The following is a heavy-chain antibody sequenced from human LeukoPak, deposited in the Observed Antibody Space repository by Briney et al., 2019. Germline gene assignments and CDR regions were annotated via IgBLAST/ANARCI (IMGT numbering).Heavy chain of an antibody. CDR1: GYTLTSYY. V-gene: IGHV1-46*01. CDR2: INPSGGST. J-gene: IGHJ4*02. D-gene: IGHD7-27*01. CDR3: ARATNWEYYFDY. Sequence: ASVKVSCKAAGYTLTSYYMHWVRQAPGQGLEWMGIINPSGGSTSYAQKFQGRVTMTRDTSTSTVYMELSSLRSEDTAVYYCARATNWEYYFDYWGQGTLVTVSS.